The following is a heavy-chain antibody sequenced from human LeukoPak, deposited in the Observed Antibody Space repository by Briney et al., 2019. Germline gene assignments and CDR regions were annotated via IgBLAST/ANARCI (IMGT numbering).Heavy chain of an antibody. D-gene: IGHD2-15*01. V-gene: IGHV1-2*06. CDR1: GYTFTGYY. J-gene: IGHJ4*02. Sequence: ASVKVSCKASGYTFTGYYMHWVRQAPGQGLEWMGRINPNSGGKNYAQKFQGRVTMTRDTSISTAYMELSRLRSDDTAVFYCARICSCGSCSRDYWGQGTLVTVSS. CDR2: INPNSGGK. CDR3: ARICSCGSCSRDY.